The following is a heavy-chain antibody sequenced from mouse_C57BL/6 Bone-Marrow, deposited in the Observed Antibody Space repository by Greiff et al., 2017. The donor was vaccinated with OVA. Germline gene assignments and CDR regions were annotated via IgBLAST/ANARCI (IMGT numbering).Heavy chain of an antibody. CDR2: IYPRSGNT. D-gene: IGHD4-1*01. J-gene: IGHJ2*01. CDR1: GYTFTSYG. V-gene: IGHV1-81*01. Sequence: VKLQESGAELARPGASVKLSCKASGYTFTSYGISWVKQRTGQGLEWIGEIYPRSGNTYYNEKFKGKATLTADKSSSTAYMELRSLTSEDSAVYFCAREGANWADYWGQGTTLTVSS. CDR3: AREGANWADY.